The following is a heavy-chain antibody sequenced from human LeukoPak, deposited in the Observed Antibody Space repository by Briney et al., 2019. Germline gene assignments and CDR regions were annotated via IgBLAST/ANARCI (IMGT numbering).Heavy chain of an antibody. CDR1: GFTFTTYG. D-gene: IGHD3-3*01. V-gene: IGHV3-48*01. CDR2: LSGRSNSI. Sequence: GGSLRLSCAASGFTFTTYGMNWLRQAPGKGLEWVSYLSGRSNSIYYAESVKGRFTISRDNAKNSLYLQMNSLRAEDTALYYCAKAYLKYDFWSGLDYWGQGTLVTVSS. J-gene: IGHJ4*02. CDR3: AKAYLKYDFWSGLDY.